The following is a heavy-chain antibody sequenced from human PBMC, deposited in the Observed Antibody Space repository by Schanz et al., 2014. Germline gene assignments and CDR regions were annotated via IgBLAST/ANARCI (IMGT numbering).Heavy chain of an antibody. CDR1: GDTLSSYG. V-gene: IGHV1-2*02. D-gene: IGHD4-4*01. CDR2: INPLSGAT. CDR3: ARRGPNCSNNACYHGWFDP. J-gene: IGHJ5*02. Sequence: QVQLVQSGAEVKKPGASVKVSCKASGDTLSSYGISWVRQAPGQGFEWMGWINPLSGATDYAPTFQGRVSMTRDTSISTAYMEVTRLVSSDTAVYYCARRGPNCSNNACYHGWFDPWGQGTLVTVSS.